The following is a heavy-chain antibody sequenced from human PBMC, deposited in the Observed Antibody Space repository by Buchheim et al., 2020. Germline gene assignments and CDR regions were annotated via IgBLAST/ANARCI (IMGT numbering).Heavy chain of an antibody. D-gene: IGHD5-24*01. V-gene: IGHV3-74*01. CDR2: IDSDGCSI. J-gene: IGHJ4*02. CDR3: ARVLRDGYNSGTFYFDY. CDR1: GFTFSNYW. Sequence: EVQLVESGGGLVQPGGSLRLSCAASGFTFSNYWMHWVRQAPGKGLVWVSRIDSDGCSISYADSVKGRFTISRDNGKNTLYLQMNSQRAEDTAMYYCARVLRDGYNSGTFYFDYWGQGTL.